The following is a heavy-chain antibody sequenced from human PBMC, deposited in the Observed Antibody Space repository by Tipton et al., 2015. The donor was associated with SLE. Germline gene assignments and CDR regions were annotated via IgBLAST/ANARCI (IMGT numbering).Heavy chain of an antibody. CDR2: ISYDGSNK. CDR3: TSLERYSGYDWHFDH. V-gene: IGHV3-30*14. CDR1: GFTLSTYA. D-gene: IGHD5-12*01. Sequence: SLRLSCAASGFTLSTYAMHWVRQAPGKGLEWVAVISYDGSNKYYADSVKGRFTFSRDTSKNTLYLQMNSLRSDDTAVYYCTSLERYSGYDWHFDHWGQGTLVTVSS. J-gene: IGHJ4*02.